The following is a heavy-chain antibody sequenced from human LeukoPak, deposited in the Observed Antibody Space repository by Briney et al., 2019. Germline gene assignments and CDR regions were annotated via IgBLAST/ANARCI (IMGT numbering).Heavy chain of an antibody. Sequence: GGSLRLSCAASGFTFSSYAMSWVRQAPGKGLEWVSTLTGSGASTYYADSVKGRFTISRDNSKNTLYLQMNSLRAEDTAVYYCAKDYLLIDYWGQGTLVTVSS. V-gene: IGHV3-23*01. CDR3: AKDYLLIDY. J-gene: IGHJ4*02. CDR1: GFTFSSYA. CDR2: LTGSGAST.